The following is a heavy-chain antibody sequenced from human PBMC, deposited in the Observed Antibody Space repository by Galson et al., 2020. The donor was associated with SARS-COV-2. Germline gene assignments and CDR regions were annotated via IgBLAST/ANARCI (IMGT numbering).Heavy chain of an antibody. CDR2: IYYSGST. Sequence: SETLSLTCTVSGGSISSSSYYWGWIRQPPGKGLEWIGSIYYSGSTYYNPSLKSRVTISVDTSKNQFSLKLSSVTAADTAVYYCARDPLDGPHFDWVANAFDIWGQGTMVTVSS. CDR3: ARDPLDGPHFDWVANAFDI. J-gene: IGHJ3*02. V-gene: IGHV4-39*07. D-gene: IGHD3-9*01. CDR1: GGSISSSSYY.